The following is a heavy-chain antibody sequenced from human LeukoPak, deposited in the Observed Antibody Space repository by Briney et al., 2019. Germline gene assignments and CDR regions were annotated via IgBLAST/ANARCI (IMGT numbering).Heavy chain of an antibody. CDR1: GGSISSSSYY. CDR2: IYYSGST. Sequence: SETLSLTCTVSGGSISSSSYYWGWIRQPPGKGLEWIGSIYYSGSTYYNPSLKSRVTISVDTSKNQFSLKLSSVTAADTAVYYCARQPALAGGWFDPWGQGTLVTVSS. CDR3: ARQPALAGGWFDP. D-gene: IGHD2-2*01. V-gene: IGHV4-39*01. J-gene: IGHJ5*02.